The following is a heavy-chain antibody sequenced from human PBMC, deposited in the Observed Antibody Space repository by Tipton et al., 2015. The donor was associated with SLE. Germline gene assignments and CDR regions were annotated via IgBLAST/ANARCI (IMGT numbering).Heavy chain of an antibody. CDR2: IYYSGST. CDR3: ARDSDYGDYVGYFDY. CDR1: GGSISSSSYY. Sequence: TLSLTCTVSGGSISSSSYYWGWIRQPPGKGLEWIGYIYYSGSTNYNPSLKSRVTISVDTSKNQFSLKLSSVTAADTAVYYCARDSDYGDYVGYFDYWGQGTLVTVSS. V-gene: IGHV4-61*01. D-gene: IGHD4-17*01. J-gene: IGHJ4*02.